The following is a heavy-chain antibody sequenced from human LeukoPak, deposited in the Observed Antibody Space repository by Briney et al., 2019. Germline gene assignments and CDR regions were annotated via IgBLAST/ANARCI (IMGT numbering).Heavy chain of an antibody. CDR2: ICTSGST. D-gene: IGHD6-19*01. V-gene: IGHV4-4*07. CDR1: GGSISSYY. CDR3: ARDQDSSGPLWYFDL. J-gene: IGHJ2*01. Sequence: PSETLSLTCTVSGGSISSYYWSWIRQPAGKGLEWIGRICTSGSTNYNPSLKSRVTMSADTSKNQFSLKLSSVTAADTAVYYRARDQDSSGPLWYFDLWGRGTLVTVSS.